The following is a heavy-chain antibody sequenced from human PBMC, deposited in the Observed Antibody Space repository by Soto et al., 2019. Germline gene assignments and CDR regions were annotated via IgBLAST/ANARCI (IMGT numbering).Heavy chain of an antibody. D-gene: IGHD3-22*01. Sequence: ETLSLTCAVYGGSGGSFSGYYWSWIRQPPGKGLEWIGEINHSGSTNYNPSLKSRVTISVDTSKNQFSLKLSSVTAADTAVYYCARHNYDSSGYYQYYYGRDVGGKGTRFTVPS. CDR1: GGSGGSFSGYY. CDR3: ARHNYDSSGYYQYYYGRDV. V-gene: IGHV4-34*01. CDR2: INHSGST. J-gene: IGHJ6*04.